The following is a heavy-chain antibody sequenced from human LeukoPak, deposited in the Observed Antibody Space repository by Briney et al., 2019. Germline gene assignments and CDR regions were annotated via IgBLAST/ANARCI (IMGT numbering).Heavy chain of an antibody. V-gene: IGHV3-30*14. J-gene: IGHJ5*02. CDR1: GFTFRSYA. Sequence: QPGGFLRLSYAAAGFTFRSYAMHWVRKAPGKGLEWVALISYDGSNKYYADSVKGRFTISRDNTKNTLYLQMNSLRAEDTAVYYCARDLAAESGWFDPWGQGTLVTVSS. CDR3: ARDLAAESGWFDP. CDR2: ISYDGSNK. D-gene: IGHD6-25*01.